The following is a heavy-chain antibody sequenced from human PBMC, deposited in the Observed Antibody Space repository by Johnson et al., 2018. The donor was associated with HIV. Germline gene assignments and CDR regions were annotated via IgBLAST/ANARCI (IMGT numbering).Heavy chain of an antibody. CDR2: ISYDGSNK. J-gene: IGHJ3*02. D-gene: IGHD2-8*02. CDR3: AKDRDNHCTGGVCPDAFDI. CDR1: GFTFSSYA. Sequence: QVQLVESGGGVVQPGRSLRLSCAASGFTFSSYAMHWVRQAPGKGLEWVAVISYDGSNKYYADSVKGRFTISRDNSKNRLYLQMKSLRAEDTAVYYCAKDRDNHCTGGVCPDAFDIWGQGTMVTVSS. V-gene: IGHV3-30-3*01.